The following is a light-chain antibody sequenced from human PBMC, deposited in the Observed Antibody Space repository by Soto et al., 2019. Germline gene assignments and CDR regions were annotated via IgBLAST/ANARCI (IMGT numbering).Light chain of an antibody. J-gene: IGKJ1*01. CDR2: GAS. CDR1: ENVRTF. CDR3: QQYGSSPTWT. Sequence: VLTQSPATLSLSPGERATLSCRASENVRTFVDWYQQKPGQAPRLLIYGASNRATDIPARFSGSGSGTDFTLTISRLEPEDFALYFCQQYGSSPTWTFGQGTKVDIK. V-gene: IGKV3-20*01.